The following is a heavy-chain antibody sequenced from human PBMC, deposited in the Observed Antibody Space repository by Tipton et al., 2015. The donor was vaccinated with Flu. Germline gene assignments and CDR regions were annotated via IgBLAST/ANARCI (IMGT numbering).Heavy chain of an antibody. CDR3: ARVWGSPIYYYYYGMDV. CDR1: GGSISSYY. V-gene: IGHV4-59*01. CDR2: IYYIGST. D-gene: IGHD3-16*01. J-gene: IGHJ6*02. Sequence: TLSLTCTVSGGSISSYYWSWIRQPPGKGLEWIGYIYYIGSTNYNPSLKSRVTISVDTSKNQFSLKLSSVTAADTAVYYCARVWGSPIYYYYYGMDVWGQGTTVTVSS.